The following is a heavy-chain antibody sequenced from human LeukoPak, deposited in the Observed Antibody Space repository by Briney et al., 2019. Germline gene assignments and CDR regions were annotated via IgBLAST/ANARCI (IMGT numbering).Heavy chain of an antibody. D-gene: IGHD6-13*01. CDR2: IWYDGSDK. CDR1: GFTFSTYN. CDR3: ARNRAAAGDWLDP. V-gene: IGHV3-30*02. Sequence: GGSLRLSCAASGFTFSTYNMHWVRQAPGKGLEWVAVIWYDGSDKYYGDSVKGRFTISRDNSKNTLWLQMNSLTTEDTSLYYCARNRAAAGDWLDPWGQGTPVIVSS. J-gene: IGHJ5*02.